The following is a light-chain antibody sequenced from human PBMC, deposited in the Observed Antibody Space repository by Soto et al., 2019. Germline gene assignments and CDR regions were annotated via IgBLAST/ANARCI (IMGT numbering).Light chain of an antibody. J-gene: IGLJ2*01. CDR2: DVS. CDR3: NSSTTSTTLL. Sequence: QSALTQPASVSGSPGQSITISCTGTNSDVGSYNYVSWYQQHPGKAPKLIIYDVSDRPSGVSNRFSGSKSGNTASLTISGLQAEDEADYYCNSSTTSTTLLFGGGTKLTVL. CDR1: NSDVGSYNY. V-gene: IGLV2-14*01.